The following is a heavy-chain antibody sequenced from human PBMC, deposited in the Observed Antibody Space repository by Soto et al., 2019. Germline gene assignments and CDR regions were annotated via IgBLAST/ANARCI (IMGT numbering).Heavy chain of an antibody. CDR3: ARGRTPIDY. CDR1: GYTFTNFG. CDR2: ISAYNGNT. Sequence: QVQLVQSGAEVKKPGASVKVSCKTSGYTFTNFGLSWVRQAPGQGPEWMGWISAYNGNTNYAQNFQGRVTMTTDTSTSTAYRELRSLRSDDTAVDYCARGRTPIDYWGQGTLVTVSS. J-gene: IGHJ4*02. D-gene: IGHD2-15*01. V-gene: IGHV1-18*01.